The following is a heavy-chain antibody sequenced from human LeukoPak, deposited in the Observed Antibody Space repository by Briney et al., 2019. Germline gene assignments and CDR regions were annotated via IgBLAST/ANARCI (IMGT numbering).Heavy chain of an antibody. V-gene: IGHV3-30*18. CDR2: ISYVGSNE. Sequence: GGSLRLSSAASGVTFSASGMHWVRHAPGKGLEWVAAISYVGSNEYYADSVKGRFTISRDNSKNMLYLQMNSLSAEDTAVYYCAKSVSTTWPAYGLDVWGQGTTVTVSS. CDR3: AKSVSTTWPAYGLDV. CDR1: GVTFSASG. D-gene: IGHD1-14*01. J-gene: IGHJ6*02.